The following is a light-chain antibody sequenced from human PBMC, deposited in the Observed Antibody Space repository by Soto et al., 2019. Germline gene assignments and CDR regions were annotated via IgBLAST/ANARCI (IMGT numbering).Light chain of an antibody. J-gene: IGLJ2*01. V-gene: IGLV2-14*01. CDR2: EVS. Sequence: QSALTQPASVSGSPGQSITISCTGTSSDVGGYIFVSWYQQHPGKAPKLMIYEVSNQPSGVSSRFSGSKSGNTASLTISGLQAEDEADYYCTSYTSSSTLDVVFGGGTQLTVL. CDR1: SSDVGGYIF. CDR3: TSYTSSSTLDVV.